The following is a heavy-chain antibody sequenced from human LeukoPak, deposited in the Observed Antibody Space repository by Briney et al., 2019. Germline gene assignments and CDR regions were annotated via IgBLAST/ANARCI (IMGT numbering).Heavy chain of an antibody. D-gene: IGHD4-23*01. J-gene: IGHJ4*02. V-gene: IGHV3-30-3*01. CDR3: ARRAGGYSHPYDY. CDR1: GFTFNSYS. CDR2: ISDDETYK. Sequence: GGSLRLSCAASGFTFNSYSMHWVRQAPGKGLEWVTAISDDETYKFYADSVKGRFTISRDNSKNTLYLQMNSLRAEDTAVYYCARRAGGYSHPYDYWGQGILVTVSS.